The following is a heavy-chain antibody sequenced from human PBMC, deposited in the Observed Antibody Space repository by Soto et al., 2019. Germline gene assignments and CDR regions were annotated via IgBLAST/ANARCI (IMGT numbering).Heavy chain of an antibody. J-gene: IGHJ6*02. Sequence: GGSLRLSCAASGFTFDDYAMHWVRQAPGKGLEWVSGISWHSGSIGYADSVKGRFTISRDNAKNSLYLQMNSLRAEDKALYYCSKSAGELRPLYYYYGMDVWGQGTTVTVSS. CDR3: SKSAGELRPLYYYYGMDV. CDR2: ISWHSGSI. CDR1: GFTFDDYA. D-gene: IGHD1-26*01. V-gene: IGHV3-9*01.